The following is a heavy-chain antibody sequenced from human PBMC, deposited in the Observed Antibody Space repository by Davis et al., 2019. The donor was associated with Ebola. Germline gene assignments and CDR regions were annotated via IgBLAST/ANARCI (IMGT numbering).Heavy chain of an antibody. D-gene: IGHD3-10*01. V-gene: IGHV3-23*01. CDR2: ISGSGGST. CDR3: AKGGGYGMDV. Sequence: GESLKISCAASGFTFSSYAMSWVRQAPGKGLEWVSAISGSGGSTYYADSVKGRFTISRDNAKNSLYLQMNSLRAEDTALYYCAKGGGYGMDVWGQGTTVTVSS. CDR1: GFTFSSYA. J-gene: IGHJ6*02.